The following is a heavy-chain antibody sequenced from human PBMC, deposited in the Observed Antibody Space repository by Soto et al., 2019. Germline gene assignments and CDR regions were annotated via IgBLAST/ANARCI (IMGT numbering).Heavy chain of an antibody. D-gene: IGHD6-19*01. J-gene: IGHJ6*02. CDR2: TYYRSKWYN. CDR1: GDSVSSNSAA. Sequence: SQTLSLTCAISGDSVSSNSAAWNWIRQSPSRGLEWLGRTYYRSKWYNDYAVSVKSRITINPDTSKNQFSLQLNSVTPEDTAVYYCARRIPGLAVGGSNCYYGMDVWGQGTTVTV. V-gene: IGHV6-1*01. CDR3: ARRIPGLAVGGSNCYYGMDV.